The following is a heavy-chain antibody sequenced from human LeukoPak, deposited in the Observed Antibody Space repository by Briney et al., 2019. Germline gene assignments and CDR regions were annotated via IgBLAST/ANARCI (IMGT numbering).Heavy chain of an antibody. CDR1: GFTFSSYA. J-gene: IGHJ6*02. CDR2: ISYDGSNK. Sequence: PGRSLRLSCAASGFTFSSYAMHWVRQAPGKGLEWVAVISYDGSNKYYADSVKGRFTISRDNSKNALYLQMNSLRAEDTAVYYCARGLYVWGQGTTVTVSS. CDR3: ARGLYV. V-gene: IGHV3-30-3*01.